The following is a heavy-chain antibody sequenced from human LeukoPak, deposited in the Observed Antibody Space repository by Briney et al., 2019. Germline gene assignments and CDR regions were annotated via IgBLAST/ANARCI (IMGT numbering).Heavy chain of an antibody. J-gene: IGHJ3*02. Sequence: GGSLRLSCAASGFTFSSYSMNWVRQAPGKGLEWVSYISSSSSYIYYADSVKGRFTISRDNAKNSLYLQMNSLRAEDTAVYYCARDLVGDAFDIWGQGTMVTVSS. CDR2: ISSSSSYI. CDR1: GFTFSSYS. D-gene: IGHD3-9*01. V-gene: IGHV3-21*05. CDR3: ARDLVGDAFDI.